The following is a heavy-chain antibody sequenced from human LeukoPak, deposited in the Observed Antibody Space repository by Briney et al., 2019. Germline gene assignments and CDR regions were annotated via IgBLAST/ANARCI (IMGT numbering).Heavy chain of an antibody. V-gene: IGHV3-23*01. D-gene: IGHD3-3*01. CDR1: GFTFSSYA. CDR3: AKVISGFLEWLPRYFDY. Sequence: DPGGSLRLXCAASGFTFSSYAMSWVRQAPGKGLEWVSAISGSGGSTYYADSVKGRFTISRDNSKNTLYLQMNSLRAEDTAVYYCAKVISGFLEWLPRYFDYWGPGTLVTVSS. CDR2: ISGSGGST. J-gene: IGHJ4*02.